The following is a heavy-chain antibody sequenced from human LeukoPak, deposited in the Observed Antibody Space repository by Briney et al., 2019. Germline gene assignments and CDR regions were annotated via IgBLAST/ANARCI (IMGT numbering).Heavy chain of an antibody. Sequence: PSETLSLTCAVYGGSFSGYYWSWIRQPPGKGLEWIGYVYYSGSTNYNPALRSRVTISVDTSKNQFSLKLSSVTAADTAVYYCARDAAMVNYFDYWGQGTLVTVSS. CDR3: ARDAAMVNYFDY. D-gene: IGHD5-18*01. J-gene: IGHJ4*02. V-gene: IGHV4-59*12. CDR2: VYYSGST. CDR1: GGSFSGYY.